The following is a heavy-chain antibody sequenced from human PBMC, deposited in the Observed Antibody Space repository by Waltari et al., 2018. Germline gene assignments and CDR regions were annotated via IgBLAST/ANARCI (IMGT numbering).Heavy chain of an antibody. CDR1: GFTFSSYA. CDR2: ISGSGGST. V-gene: IGHV3-23*04. CDR3: ASQHDYSNYWGSY. J-gene: IGHJ4*02. D-gene: IGHD4-4*01. Sequence: EVQLVESGGGLVQPGGSLRLSCAASGFTFSSYAMSWVRRAPGKGLEWVSAISGSGGSTYYADSVKGRFTISRDNSKNTLYLQMNSLRAEDTAVYYCASQHDYSNYWGSYWGQGTLVTVSS.